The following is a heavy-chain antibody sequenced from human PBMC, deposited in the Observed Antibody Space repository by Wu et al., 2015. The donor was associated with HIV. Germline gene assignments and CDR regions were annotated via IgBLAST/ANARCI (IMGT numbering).Heavy chain of an antibody. D-gene: IGHD5-18*01. Sequence: VQLLQSGAEVKNPGSSVRVSCKTSGATFISYALSWVRQAPGQGLEWMGRLIPMYGTANYAQRFQGRVTITADESTSTAYMDVSSLRYDDTAVYYCAGGGGRTSMDPFDFWGQGTLVTVSS. CDR1: GATFISYA. V-gene: IGHV1-69*13. CDR3: AGGGGRTSMDPFDF. CDR2: LIPMYGTA. J-gene: IGHJ4*02.